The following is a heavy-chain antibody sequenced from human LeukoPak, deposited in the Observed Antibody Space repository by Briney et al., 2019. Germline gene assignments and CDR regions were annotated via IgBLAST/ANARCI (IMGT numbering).Heavy chain of an antibody. CDR3: ARASSVATFIDY. Sequence: SETLSLTCTVSGGSISSGSYYWSWIRQPAGKGLEWIGRIYTNGSTNYNPSLKSRVTISVDKSKNQFSLKLSSVTAADTAVYYCARASSVATFIDYWGQGTLVTVSS. CDR2: IYTNGST. CDR1: GGSISSGSYY. D-gene: IGHD5-12*01. V-gene: IGHV4-61*02. J-gene: IGHJ4*02.